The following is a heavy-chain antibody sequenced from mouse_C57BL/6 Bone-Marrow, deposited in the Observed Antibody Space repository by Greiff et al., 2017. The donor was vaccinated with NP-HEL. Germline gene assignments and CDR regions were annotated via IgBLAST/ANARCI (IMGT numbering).Heavy chain of an antibody. CDR2: IYPRSGNT. CDR1: GYTFTSYG. Sequence: VQLQQSGAELARPGASVKLSCKASGYTFTSYGISWVKQRPGQGLEWIGEIYPRSGNTYYNEKFKGKATLTADKSSSTAYMELRSLTSEDSAVYFCARDLTVVGYFDYWGQGTTLTVSS. J-gene: IGHJ2*01. D-gene: IGHD1-1*01. CDR3: ARDLTVVGYFDY. V-gene: IGHV1-81*01.